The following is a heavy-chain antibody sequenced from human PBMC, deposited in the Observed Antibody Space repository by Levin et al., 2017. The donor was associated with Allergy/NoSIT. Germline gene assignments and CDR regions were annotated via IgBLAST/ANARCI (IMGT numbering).Heavy chain of an antibody. CDR1: GMTFSNGW. V-gene: IGHV3-15*01. CDR3: TTMSVPATGFQYYYYYMEV. J-gene: IGHJ6*03. CDR2: IKSKADGGTP. D-gene: IGHD2-2*01. Sequence: GESLKISCIASGMTFSNGWMSWVRQAPGKGLEWVGRIKSKADGGTPDYAAPVKGRFTISRDDSKNTLSLQMNSLKTEDTAVYYCTTMSVPATGFQYYYYYMEVWGKGTTVTVSS.